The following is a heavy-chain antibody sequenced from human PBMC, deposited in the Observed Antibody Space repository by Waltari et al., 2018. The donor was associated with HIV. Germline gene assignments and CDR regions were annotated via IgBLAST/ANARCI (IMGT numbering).Heavy chain of an antibody. Sequence: QVYLMESGGGVVQPGGSLKLSCAASGFTFSSYGMNWVRQAPGKWLEWVAVIWSDGYNKFYADSVRGRFTFSRDNSKYTLSLQMNSLRAEDTALYYCVKERGPFNGFDIWGQGTMVTVSS. J-gene: IGHJ3*02. D-gene: IGHD3-16*01. CDR2: IWSDGYNK. CDR1: GFTFSSYG. CDR3: VKERGPFNGFDI. V-gene: IGHV3-33*06.